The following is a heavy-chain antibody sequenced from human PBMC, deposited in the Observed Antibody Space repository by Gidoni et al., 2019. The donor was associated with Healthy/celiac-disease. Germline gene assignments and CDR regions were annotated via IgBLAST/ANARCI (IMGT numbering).Heavy chain of an antibody. CDR1: GYTFTSYD. J-gene: IGHJ6*02. D-gene: IGHD5-12*01. CDR2: MNPNIGNT. CDR3: AREDIVATIGFYYYYYGMDV. V-gene: IGHV1-8*01. Sequence: QVQLVQSGAEVKKPGASVKVSCKASGYTFTSYDIHWVLQATGQGLEWLGWMNPNIGNTGYAENVQGRVTMTRNTSISTSYMELSSLRSDDTAVYYCAREDIVATIGFYYYYYGMDVWGQGTTVTVSS.